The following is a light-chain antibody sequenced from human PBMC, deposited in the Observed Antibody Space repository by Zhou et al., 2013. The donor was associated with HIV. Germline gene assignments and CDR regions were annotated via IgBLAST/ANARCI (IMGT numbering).Light chain of an antibody. CDR3: LQHNSFPQT. V-gene: IGKV1D-16*01. CDR2: AAS. J-gene: IGKJ1*01. CDR1: QDISRW. Sequence: DIQMTQSPSSLSASVGDRVTITCRASQDISRWLAWYQQKPEKAPKSLIYAASNLQSGVPSRFSGSGSGTEFTLTISSLQLEDFATYYCLQHNSFPQTFGQGTKVEIK.